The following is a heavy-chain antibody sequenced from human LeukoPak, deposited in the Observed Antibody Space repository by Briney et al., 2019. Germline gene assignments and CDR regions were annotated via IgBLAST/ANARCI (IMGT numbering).Heavy chain of an antibody. J-gene: IGHJ4*02. CDR1: GGSFSGYY. CDR3: ARGVGVTTVVTQPFDY. D-gene: IGHD4-23*01. CDR2: INHSGST. V-gene: IGHV4-34*01. Sequence: PSETLSLTCAVYGGSFSGYYWSWIRQPPGKGLEWIGEINHSGSTNYNPSLKSRVTISVDTSKNQFSLKLSSVTAADTAVYYCARGVGVTTVVTQPFDYWGQGTLVTVSS.